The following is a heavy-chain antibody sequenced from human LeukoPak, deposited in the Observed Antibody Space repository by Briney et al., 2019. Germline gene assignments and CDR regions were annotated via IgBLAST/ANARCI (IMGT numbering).Heavy chain of an antibody. CDR3: ARTPEELVLLGYYYMDV. CDR2: IYTSGST. J-gene: IGHJ6*03. V-gene: IGHV4-4*09. D-gene: IGHD6-6*01. Sequence: SETLSLTCTVSGGSISSYYWSWIRQPPGRGLEWIGYIYTSGSTNYNPSLKSRVTISVDTSKNQFSLKLSSVTAADTAVYYCARTPEELVLLGYYYMDVWGKGTTVTVSS. CDR1: GGSISSYY.